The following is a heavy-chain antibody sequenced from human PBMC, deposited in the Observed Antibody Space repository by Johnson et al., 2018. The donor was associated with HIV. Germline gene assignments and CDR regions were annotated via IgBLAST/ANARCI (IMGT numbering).Heavy chain of an antibody. J-gene: IGHJ3*02. CDR3: ARDSSSWRPSGAFDI. Sequence: VQLVESGGSMVRPGGSRRLSCAVSGFTFDDYGMSWVRHAPGKGLEWVSGINWNGGSTYYADSVKGRFTISRDNSKNTRYLQMNSLRAEDTAVYYCARDSSSWRPSGAFDIWGQGTMVTVSS. D-gene: IGHD6-13*01. V-gene: IGHV3-20*04. CDR1: GFTFDDYG. CDR2: INWNGGST.